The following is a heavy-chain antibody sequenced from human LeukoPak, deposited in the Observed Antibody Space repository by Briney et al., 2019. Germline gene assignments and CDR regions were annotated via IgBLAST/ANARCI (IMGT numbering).Heavy chain of an antibody. Sequence: PGGSLRLSCAASGFTFSSYAMSWVRQAPGKGLEWVSAISGSGGSTYYADSVKGRFTISRDNSKNTLYLQMNSLRAEDTAVYYCAEDPSITIFGVVMYAFDIWGQGTMVTVSS. CDR1: GFTFSSYA. CDR2: ISGSGGST. D-gene: IGHD3-3*01. V-gene: IGHV3-23*01. J-gene: IGHJ3*02. CDR3: AEDPSITIFGVVMYAFDI.